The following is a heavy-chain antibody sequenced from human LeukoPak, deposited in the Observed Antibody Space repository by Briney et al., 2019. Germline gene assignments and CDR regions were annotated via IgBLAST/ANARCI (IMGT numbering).Heavy chain of an antibody. CDR1: GFTFRSYA. J-gene: IGHJ5*02. Sequence: QAGGSLRLSCAASGFTFRSYALTWVRQAPGRGLEWVSTIGSSVGSTYYADSVKGRFTISRDNSKNTAYLQMSSLRVEDTAIYYCAKARERIYDFGVLTPWGQGTLVTVSS. V-gene: IGHV3-23*01. D-gene: IGHD3-3*01. CDR2: IGSSVGST. CDR3: AKARERIYDFGVLTP.